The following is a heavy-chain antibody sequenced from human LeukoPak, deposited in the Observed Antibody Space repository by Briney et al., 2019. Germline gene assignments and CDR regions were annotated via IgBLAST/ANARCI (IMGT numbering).Heavy chain of an antibody. CDR1: GASVSSASY. J-gene: IGHJ5*02. CDR2: IYNGVNT. V-gene: IGHV4-61*01. Sequence: SETLSLTCTVSGASVSSASYWTWIRQPPGKGVEWIAHIYNGVNTNYDPSLKSRVTISVDTSKNQFSLRLNSVTAADTAVYYCARSRAFNSGAFDPWGQGSLVTVSS. D-gene: IGHD1-26*01. CDR3: ARSRAFNSGAFDP.